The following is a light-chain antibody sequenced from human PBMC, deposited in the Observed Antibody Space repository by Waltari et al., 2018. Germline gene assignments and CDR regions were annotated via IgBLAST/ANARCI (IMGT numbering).Light chain of an antibody. CDR2: AAS. J-gene: IGKJ4*01. V-gene: IGKV3-20*01. Sequence: EIVLTQSPGTLSLSPGERATLSCRASQSVSSAYVAWYQQKPGQAPRLLIFAASSTAPGIPDRFSGSGSGAACSLTITRVEPEDSAVYYCQQYGRAPLTFGGGTKVEIK. CDR1: QSVSSAY. CDR3: QQYGRAPLT.